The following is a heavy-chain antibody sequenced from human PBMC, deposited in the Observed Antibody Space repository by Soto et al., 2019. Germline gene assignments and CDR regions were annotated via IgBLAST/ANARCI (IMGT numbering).Heavy chain of an antibody. D-gene: IGHD3-3*01. Sequence: EVQLLESGGGLVQPGGSLRLSCAASGFTFSSYAMSWVRQAPGKGLEWVSAISGSGGSTYYADSVKGRFTISRDNSKYTLYLQMNSLRAEDTAVYYFAKRGCKYFWSGYPPPALDYWGQGTLVTVSS. CDR3: AKRGCKYFWSGYPPPALDY. J-gene: IGHJ4*02. CDR2: ISGSGGST. V-gene: IGHV3-23*01. CDR1: GFTFSSYA.